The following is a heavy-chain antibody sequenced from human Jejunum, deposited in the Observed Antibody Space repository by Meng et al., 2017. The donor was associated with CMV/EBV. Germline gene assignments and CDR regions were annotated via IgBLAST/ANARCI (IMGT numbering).Heavy chain of an antibody. CDR2: FYSSDTY. CDR1: GGYVNNYD. D-gene: IGHD1-26*01. CDR3: ARGPGASTREGFDY. Sequence: QVQLQESGPGLVKPSQTLARTCTVSGGYVNNYDWSWIRQSAGKGLEWIGRFYSSDTYNYHPSLDSRVTMSLDTSKNQFSLNLRSVTAADTATYYCARGPGASTREGFDYWGLGTLVTVSS. J-gene: IGHJ4*02. V-gene: IGHV4-4*07.